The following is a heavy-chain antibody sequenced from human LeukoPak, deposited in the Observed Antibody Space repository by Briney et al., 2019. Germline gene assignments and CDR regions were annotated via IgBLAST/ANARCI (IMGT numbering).Heavy chain of an antibody. V-gene: IGHV3-30*03. Sequence: GGSLRLSCAASGFPFSSYAMSWVRQAPGKGLEWVAVISYDGSNKYYADSVKGRFTISRDNSKNTLYLQMNSLRAEDTAVYYCAGHLLERRRGFDYWGQGTLVTVSS. CDR2: ISYDGSNK. CDR3: AGHLLERRRGFDY. CDR1: GFPFSSYA. D-gene: IGHD1-1*01. J-gene: IGHJ4*02.